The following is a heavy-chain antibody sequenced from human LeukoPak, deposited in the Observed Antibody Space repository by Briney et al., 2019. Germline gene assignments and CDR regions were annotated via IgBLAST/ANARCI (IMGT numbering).Heavy chain of an antibody. CDR1: GYTFTGYY. D-gene: IGHD3-10*01. CDR3: ARDLMVRGPMDV. J-gene: IGHJ6*03. V-gene: IGHV1-2*02. CDR2: INPNSGGT. Sequence: GASVKVSFEASGYTFTGYYMHWVRHAPGQGLEWMGWINPNSGGTNYAQKFQGRVTMTRDTSINTAYMELSRLRSDDTAVYYCARDLMVRGPMDVWGKGTTVTVSS.